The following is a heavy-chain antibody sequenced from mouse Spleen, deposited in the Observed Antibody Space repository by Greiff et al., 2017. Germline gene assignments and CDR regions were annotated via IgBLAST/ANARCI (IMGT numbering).Heavy chain of an antibody. CDR3: ANVDYPYYFDY. D-gene: IGHD2-13*01. J-gene: IGHJ2*01. Sequence: VQLQESGAELVKPGASVKISCKASGYSFTGYYMNWVKQSPEQSLEWIGEINPSTGGTTYNQKFKAKATLTVDKSSSTAYMQLKSLTSEDSAVYDCANVDYPYYFDYWGQGTTLTVSS. V-gene: IGHV1-42*01. CDR1: GYSFTGYY. CDR2: INPSTGGT.